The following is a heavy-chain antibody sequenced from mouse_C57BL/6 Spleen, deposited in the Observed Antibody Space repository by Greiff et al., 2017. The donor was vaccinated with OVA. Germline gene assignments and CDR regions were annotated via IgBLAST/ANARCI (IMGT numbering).Heavy chain of an antibody. Sequence: QVQLKESGAELAKPGASVKLSCKASGYTFTSYWMHWVKQRPGQGLEWIGYINPSSGYTKYNQKFKDKATLTADKSSSTAYMQLSSLTYEDSAVYYCARGPFNYYGSSYDFDYWGQGTTLTVSS. V-gene: IGHV1-7*01. CDR2: INPSSGYT. D-gene: IGHD1-1*01. CDR1: GYTFTSYW. CDR3: ARGPFNYYGSSYDFDY. J-gene: IGHJ2*01.